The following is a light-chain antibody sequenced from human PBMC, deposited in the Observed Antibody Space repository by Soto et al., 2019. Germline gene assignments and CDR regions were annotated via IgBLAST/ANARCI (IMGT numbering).Light chain of an antibody. Sequence: QSALTQPASVSGSPGQPITISCTGTSSDVGANNYVSWYQHHPGKAPKLLIYEVSNRPSGVSSRFSGSKSGNTASLTISGLQTEDEADYYCSSFTTSSTLVVFGGGTKVTVL. CDR3: SSFTTSSTLVV. J-gene: IGLJ2*01. V-gene: IGLV2-14*01. CDR2: EVS. CDR1: SSDVGANNY.